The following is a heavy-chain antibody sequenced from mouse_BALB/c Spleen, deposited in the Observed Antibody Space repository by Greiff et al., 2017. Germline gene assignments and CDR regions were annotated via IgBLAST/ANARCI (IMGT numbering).Heavy chain of an antibody. CDR3: ATNWDEGYAMDY. J-gene: IGHJ4*01. CDR1: GFSLTSYG. V-gene: IGHV2-2*02. CDR2: IWSGGST. Sequence: VQVVESGPGLVQPSQSLSITCTVSGFSLTSYGVHWVRQSPGKGLEWLGVIWSGGSTDYNAAFISRLSISKDNSKSQVFFKMNSLQANDTAIYYCATNWDEGYAMDYWGQGTSVTVSS. D-gene: IGHD4-1*02.